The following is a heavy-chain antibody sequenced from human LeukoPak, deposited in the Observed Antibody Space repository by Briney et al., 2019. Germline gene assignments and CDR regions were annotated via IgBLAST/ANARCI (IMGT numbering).Heavy chain of an antibody. Sequence: GESLKISCKGSGYSFTSYWISWVRQMPGKGLEWMGRIDPSDSYTNYSPSFQGHVTISAGKSISTAYLQWSSLKASDTAMYYCARQGTSEDYYGMDVWGKGTTVTVSS. D-gene: IGHD3-3*01. CDR1: GYSFTSYW. V-gene: IGHV5-10-1*01. CDR2: IDPSDSYT. CDR3: ARQGTSEDYYGMDV. J-gene: IGHJ6*04.